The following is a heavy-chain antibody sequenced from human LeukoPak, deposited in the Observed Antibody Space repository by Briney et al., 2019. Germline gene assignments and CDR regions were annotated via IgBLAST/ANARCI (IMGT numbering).Heavy chain of an antibody. Sequence: GRSLRLSCTASGFTFGDYAMSWVRQAPGKGLDWVGFIRSKAYGGSTEYAASVKGRFTISRDDSKSIAYLQMNSLKTEDTAVYYCTSSHYDYVWGSYRPNQLPPNFDYWGQGTLVTVSS. V-gene: IGHV3-49*04. D-gene: IGHD3-16*02. CDR3: TSSHYDYVWGSYRPNQLPPNFDY. J-gene: IGHJ4*02. CDR2: IRSKAYGGST. CDR1: GFTFGDYA.